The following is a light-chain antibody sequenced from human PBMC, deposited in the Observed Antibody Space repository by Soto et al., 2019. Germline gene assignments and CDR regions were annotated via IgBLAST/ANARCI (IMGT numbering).Light chain of an antibody. J-gene: IGKJ5*01. Sequence: EIVLTQSPATLSLSPGERATLSCRASQSVSSYLAWYQQKPGQAPRLLIYDASNRATGIPARFSGSGSGTDFTLTISSLEPEDLAVYYCQQISNWPPRITFGRGTRLEIK. V-gene: IGKV3-11*01. CDR3: QQISNWPPRIT. CDR2: DAS. CDR1: QSVSSY.